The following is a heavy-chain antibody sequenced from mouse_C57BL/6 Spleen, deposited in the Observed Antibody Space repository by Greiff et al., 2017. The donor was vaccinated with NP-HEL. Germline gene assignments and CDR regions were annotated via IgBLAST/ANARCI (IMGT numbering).Heavy chain of an antibody. J-gene: IGHJ2*01. V-gene: IGHV5-17*01. CDR1: GFTFSDYG. CDR2: ISSGSSTI. CDR3: ARRYGGYFDY. D-gene: IGHD1-1*02. Sequence: EVHLVESGGGLVKPGGSLKLSCAASGFTFSDYGMHWVRQAPEKGLEWVAYISSGSSTIYYADTVKGRFTISRDNAKNTLFLQMTSLRSEDTAMYYCARRYGGYFDYWGQGTTLTVSS.